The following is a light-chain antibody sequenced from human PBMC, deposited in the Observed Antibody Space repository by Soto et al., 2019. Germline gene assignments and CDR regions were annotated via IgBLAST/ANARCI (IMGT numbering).Light chain of an antibody. CDR3: HQANSFPRT. Sequence: DFQMTQSPSSVSASVGDRVTITSRASQAISTWLAWYQQKPGKAPKLLIYAASNLKTGAPSRFSGSVSGTDFTLTISSLQPEDFATYYCHQANSFPRTFGQGTKVEIK. J-gene: IGKJ1*01. V-gene: IGKV1D-12*01. CDR2: AAS. CDR1: QAISTW.